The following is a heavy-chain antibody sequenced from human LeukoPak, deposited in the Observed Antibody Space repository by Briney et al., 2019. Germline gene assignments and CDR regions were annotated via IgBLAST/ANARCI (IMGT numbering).Heavy chain of an antibody. Sequence: GGSLRLSCAASGFTFSSYWRSWVRQAPGKGLEWLANIKQDGREKYYVDSVKGRFTISRDNAKTSLYLQMNSLRAEDTAVYYCARVGWGSYYYYYMDVWGKGTTVTVSS. CDR3: ARVGWGSYYYYYMDV. V-gene: IGHV3-7*01. CDR2: IKQDGREK. CDR1: GFTFSSYW. D-gene: IGHD6-19*01. J-gene: IGHJ6*03.